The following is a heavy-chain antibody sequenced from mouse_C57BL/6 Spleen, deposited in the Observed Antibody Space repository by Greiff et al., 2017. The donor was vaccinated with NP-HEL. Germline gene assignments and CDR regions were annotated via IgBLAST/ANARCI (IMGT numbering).Heavy chain of an antibody. V-gene: IGHV1-55*01. Sequence: QVQLQQPGAELVKPGASVKMSCKASGYTFTSYWITWVKQRPGQGLEWIGDIYPGSGSTNYNEKFKSKATLTVDTSSSTAYMQLSSLTSEDSAVYYCARPPIYYYGSSYDWYFDVWGTGTTVTVSS. J-gene: IGHJ1*03. CDR3: ARPPIYYYGSSYDWYFDV. D-gene: IGHD1-1*01. CDR1: GYTFTSYW. CDR2: IYPGSGST.